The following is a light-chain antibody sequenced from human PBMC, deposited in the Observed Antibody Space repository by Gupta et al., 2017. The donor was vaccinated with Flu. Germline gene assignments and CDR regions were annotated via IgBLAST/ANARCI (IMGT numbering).Light chain of an antibody. CDR2: AAS. V-gene: IGKV1-9*01. J-gene: IGKJ2*03. CDR3: QHLNTYPYS. Sequence: LAWYQQRPGKVPRLLIYAASTLQSGVPSRFSGSGSGTEFTLTINSLQPEDFATYYCQHLNTYPYSFGQGTKLQIK.